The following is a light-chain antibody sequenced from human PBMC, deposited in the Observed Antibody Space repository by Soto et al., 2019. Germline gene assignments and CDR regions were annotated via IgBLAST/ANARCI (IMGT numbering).Light chain of an antibody. V-gene: IGKV3-20*01. CDR1: QSVSSSY. Sequence: EIVLTQSPGTLSLSPGERATLSCRASQSVSSSYLAWYQQKPCQAPRLLIYGASSRATGIPDRFSGSGSGTDFTLTISRLEPEDFAVYYCQPYGSSQSFGQGTKVEIK. CDR3: QPYGSSQS. J-gene: IGKJ1*01. CDR2: GAS.